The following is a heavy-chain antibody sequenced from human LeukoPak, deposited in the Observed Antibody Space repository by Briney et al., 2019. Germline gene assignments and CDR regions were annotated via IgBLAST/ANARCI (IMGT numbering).Heavy chain of an antibody. CDR3: ASEGTSWYYGMDV. D-gene: IGHD2-2*01. Sequence: GGSLRLSCAASGFTFSSYSMNWVRQAPGKGLEWVSSISSSSSYIYYADSVKGRFTISRDNAKNSLYLQMNSLRAEDTAVYYCASEGTSWYYGMDVWGQGTTVTVSS. J-gene: IGHJ6*02. CDR2: ISSSSSYI. CDR1: GFTFSSYS. V-gene: IGHV3-21*01.